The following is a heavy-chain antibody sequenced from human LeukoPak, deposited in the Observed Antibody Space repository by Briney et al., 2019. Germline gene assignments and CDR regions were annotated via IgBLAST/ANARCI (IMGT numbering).Heavy chain of an antibody. CDR3: ARGHSGYDHFDY. D-gene: IGHD5-12*01. CDR1: GFTFSSYA. V-gene: IGHV3-23*01. CDR2: ISGSGGST. J-gene: IGHJ4*02. Sequence: PGGSLRLSCAASGFTFSSYAMSWVRQAPGKGLEWVTAISGSGGSTYYADSVKGRFTISRDNAKNSLYLQMNSLRAEDTAVYYCARGHSGYDHFDYWGQGTLVTVSS.